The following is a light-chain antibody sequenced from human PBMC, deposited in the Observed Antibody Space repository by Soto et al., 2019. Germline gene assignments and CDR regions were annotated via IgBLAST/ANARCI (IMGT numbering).Light chain of an antibody. Sequence: EILLTQSPGTLSLSPGERATLSCRASQSVSSSYLAWYQQKPGQAPRLLIYGASSRATGIPDRFSGSGSGTDFTLTISKLEPEDFALFYCQQYGNSPLTFGGGTKVDIK. J-gene: IGKJ4*01. CDR3: QQYGNSPLT. V-gene: IGKV3-20*01. CDR1: QSVSSSY. CDR2: GAS.